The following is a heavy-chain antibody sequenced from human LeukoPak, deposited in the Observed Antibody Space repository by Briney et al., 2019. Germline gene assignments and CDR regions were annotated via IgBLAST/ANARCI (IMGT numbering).Heavy chain of an antibody. CDR2: IIPIFGTA. V-gene: IGHV1-69*05. J-gene: IGHJ4*02. Sequence: SVKVSCKASGGTFSSYAISWVRQAPGQGLEWMGGIIPIFGTANYAQKFQGRVTITTDESTSTAYMELSSLRSEDTAVYYCARGDYYGSGTYYKKTVDYWGQGTLVTVSS. CDR1: GGTFSSYA. CDR3: ARGDYYGSGTYYKKTVDY. D-gene: IGHD3-10*01.